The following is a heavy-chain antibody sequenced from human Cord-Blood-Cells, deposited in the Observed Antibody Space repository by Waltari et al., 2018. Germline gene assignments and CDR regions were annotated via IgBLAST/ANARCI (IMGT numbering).Heavy chain of an antibody. J-gene: IGHJ4*02. V-gene: IGHV4-34*01. CDR2: INHSGST. D-gene: IGHD1-26*01. CDR3: ARESGTDPGY. CDR1: GGSFSVYY. Sequence: QVQLQQWGAGLLKPSETLSPTSAVYGGSFSVYYWSWIRQPPGKGLGWLGEINHSGSTNDNPSLKRRVTISVDTSKNQFSLKLSSVTAADTAVYYCARESGTDPGYWGQGTLVTVSS.